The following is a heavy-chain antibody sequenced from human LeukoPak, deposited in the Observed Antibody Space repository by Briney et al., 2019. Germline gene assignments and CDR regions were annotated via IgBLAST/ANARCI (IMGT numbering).Heavy chain of an antibody. CDR1: GGSFSGYY. Sequence: SETLSLTCAVYGGSFSGYYWSWIRQPPGKGLEWIGEINHSGSTNYNPSLKSRVTISVDTSKNQFSLKLSSVTAADTAVYYCARAEYRYCSSTSCPRWSYYYYYGMDVWGQGTTVTVSS. J-gene: IGHJ6*02. D-gene: IGHD2-2*01. CDR2: INHSGST. V-gene: IGHV4-34*01. CDR3: ARAEYRYCSSTSCPRWSYYYYYGMDV.